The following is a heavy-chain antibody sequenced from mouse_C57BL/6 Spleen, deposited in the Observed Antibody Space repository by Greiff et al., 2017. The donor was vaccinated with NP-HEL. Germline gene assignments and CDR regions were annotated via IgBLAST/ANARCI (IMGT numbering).Heavy chain of an antibody. J-gene: IGHJ2*01. CDR1: GYAFSSSW. V-gene: IGHV1-82*01. Sequence: QVQLQQSGPELVKPGASVKISCKASGYAFSSSWMNWVKQRPGKGLEWIGRIYPGDGDTNYNGKFKGKATLTADKSSSTAYMQLSSLTSEDSAVYFCARSRDYYGSIYYWGQGTTLTVSS. CDR2: IYPGDGDT. D-gene: IGHD1-1*01. CDR3: ARSRDYYGSIYY.